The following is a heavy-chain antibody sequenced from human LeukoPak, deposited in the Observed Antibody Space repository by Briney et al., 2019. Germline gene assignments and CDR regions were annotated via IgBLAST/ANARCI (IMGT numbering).Heavy chain of an antibody. Sequence: GESLKISCEGSGYTFTSYWIGWVRQMPGKGLEWMGNIYVGDSDSRYSPSFQGQVTISADKSISTAYLQWSSLKASDTATYYCARGRFEGNTNDYYHYMDVWGKGTTVTVSS. V-gene: IGHV5-51*01. D-gene: IGHD3-3*01. CDR1: GYTFTSYW. J-gene: IGHJ6*03. CDR3: ARGRFEGNTNDYYHYMDV. CDR2: IYVGDSDS.